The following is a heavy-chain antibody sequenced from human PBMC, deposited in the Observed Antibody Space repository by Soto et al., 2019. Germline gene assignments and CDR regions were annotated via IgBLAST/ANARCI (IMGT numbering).Heavy chain of an antibody. V-gene: IGHV1-18*01. D-gene: IGHD5-18*01. Sequence: HVQLVQSGAEVKKPGASVKVSCKASGYTFSSYGITWVRQAPGQGLEWMGWVNIYEGSTNYAQKFQGRVTMTTDTATSTVYLELKSLRSDDTAIYYCTRERGGYSYGDYWGQGPLVSVSS. J-gene: IGHJ4*02. CDR2: VNIYEGST. CDR1: GYTFSSYG. CDR3: TRERGGYSYGDY.